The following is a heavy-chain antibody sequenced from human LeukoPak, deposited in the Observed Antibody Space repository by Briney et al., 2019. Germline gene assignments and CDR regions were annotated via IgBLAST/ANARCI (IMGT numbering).Heavy chain of an antibody. Sequence: SETLSLTCTVSGGSINSYYWSWIRQPPGKGLEWIGYMYYSGSTNYNPSLKSRVTISVDTSKNQFSLKLSSVTAADTAVYYCARDDYSKGYYYYYMDVWGKGTTVTVSS. CDR1: GGSINSYY. J-gene: IGHJ6*03. CDR3: ARDDYSKGYYYYYMDV. D-gene: IGHD4-11*01. V-gene: IGHV4-59*12. CDR2: MYYSGST.